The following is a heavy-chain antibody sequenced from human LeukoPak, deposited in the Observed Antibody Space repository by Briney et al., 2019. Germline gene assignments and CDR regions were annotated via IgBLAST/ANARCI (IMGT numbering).Heavy chain of an antibody. V-gene: IGHV1-46*01. Sequence: ASVKVSCKASGYTFTSYHMHWVRQAPGQGLEWMGIINPSGGTTNYAQKFRGRVTMTRDMSTSTVYMELSSLRAEDTAVYYCARRLRRNYFDYWGQGTLVTVSS. J-gene: IGHJ4*02. CDR3: ARRLRRNYFDY. CDR2: INPSGGTT. CDR1: GYTFTSYH. D-gene: IGHD4-17*01.